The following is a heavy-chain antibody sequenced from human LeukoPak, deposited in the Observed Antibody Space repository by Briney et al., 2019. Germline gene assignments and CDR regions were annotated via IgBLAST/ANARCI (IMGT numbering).Heavy chain of an antibody. CDR2: IYYSGST. V-gene: IGHV4-39*07. CDR1: GGSISSSSYY. J-gene: IGHJ3*02. Sequence: SETLSLTCTVSGGSISSSSYYWGWIRQLPGKGLEWIGSIYYSGSTYYNPSLKSRVSISVDTSKNQFSLKLNSVTAADTAVYYCARDWIAFGSFDIWGQGTTVIVS. CDR3: ARDWIAFGSFDI. D-gene: IGHD3-16*01.